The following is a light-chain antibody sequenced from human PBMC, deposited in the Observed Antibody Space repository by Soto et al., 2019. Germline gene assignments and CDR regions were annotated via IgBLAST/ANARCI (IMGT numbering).Light chain of an antibody. CDR3: QSYDSSLSGSCV. CDR2: GNS. CDR1: SSNIGAGYD. V-gene: IGLV1-40*01. J-gene: IGLJ1*01. Sequence: QSVLTQPPSVSGAPGQGGTISCTGSSSNIGAGYDVHWYQQLPGTAPKLLIYGNSNRPSGVPDRFSGSKAGTSASLAITGLQAEDEADSYCQSYDSSLSGSCVFGTGTKVTVL.